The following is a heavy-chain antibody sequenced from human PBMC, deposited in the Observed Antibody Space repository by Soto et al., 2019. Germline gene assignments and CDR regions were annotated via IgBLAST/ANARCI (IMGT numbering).Heavy chain of an antibody. D-gene: IGHD6-6*01. V-gene: IGHV3-21*01. Sequence: GGSLRLSCAASGFTFSSYSMNWVRQAPGKGLEWVSSISSSSSYIYYADSVKGRFTISRDNAKNSLYLQMNSLRAEDTAVYYCARGDGVAARPGFDYWGQGTLVTVSS. CDR2: ISSSSSYI. CDR1: GFTFSSYS. CDR3: ARGDGVAARPGFDY. J-gene: IGHJ4*02.